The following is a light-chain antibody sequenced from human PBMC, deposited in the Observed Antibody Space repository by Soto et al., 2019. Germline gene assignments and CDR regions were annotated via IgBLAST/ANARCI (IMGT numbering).Light chain of an antibody. CDR2: GAS. J-gene: IGKJ2*01. Sequence: EIVLTQSPGTLSLSPGERATLSCRASQSVNSRFLAWYQQKPGQAPRLLMYGASTRATGIPDRFSGSGSGAVFTLTISRLDAENFTADYCPQYGGSPPMYTFGQGTKLAVK. V-gene: IGKV3-20*01. CDR3: PQYGGSPPMYT. CDR1: QSVNSRF.